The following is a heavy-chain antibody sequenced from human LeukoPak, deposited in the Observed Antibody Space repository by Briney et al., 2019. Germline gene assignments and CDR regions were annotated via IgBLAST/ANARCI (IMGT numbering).Heavy chain of an antibody. Sequence: GASVKVSCKASGYTFTGYYMHWVRQAPGQGLEWMGWINPNSGGTNYAQKFQGRVTMTRDTSISTAYMELSRLRSEDTAVYYCATLTSSYNWNVVGYWGQGTLVTVSS. CDR2: INPNSGGT. J-gene: IGHJ4*02. CDR3: ATLTSSYNWNVVGY. V-gene: IGHV1-2*02. CDR1: GYTFTGYY. D-gene: IGHD1-20*01.